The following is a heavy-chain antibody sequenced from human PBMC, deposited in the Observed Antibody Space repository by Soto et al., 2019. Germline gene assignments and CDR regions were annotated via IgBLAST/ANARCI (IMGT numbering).Heavy chain of an antibody. CDR3: TRGVYYDTGGYSAEGH. CDR1: GFTFGDYA. Sequence: EVRLVESGGGLVQPGRSLRLSCTASGFTFGDYAMSWVRQAPGKGLEWVGFMRSKTYGGSTEYAASVKGRFIISRDDPKPIAYLQMNSLKTEDTAVYYCTRGVYYDTGGYSAEGHWGQGTLVTVSS. D-gene: IGHD3-22*01. CDR2: MRSKTYGGST. V-gene: IGHV3-49*04. J-gene: IGHJ4*02.